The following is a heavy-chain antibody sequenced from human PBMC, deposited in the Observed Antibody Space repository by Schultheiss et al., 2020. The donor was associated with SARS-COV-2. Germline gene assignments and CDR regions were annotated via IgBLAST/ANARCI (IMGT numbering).Heavy chain of an antibody. CDR2: ISAYNGNT. CDR3: ARVRMTTVTDDAFDI. V-gene: IGHV1-18*01. D-gene: IGHD4-17*01. Sequence: ASVKVSCKASGYTFTSYGISWVRQAPGQGLEWMGWISAYNGNTNYAQKLQGRVTMTTDTSTSTAYMELRLLRSDDTAVYYCARVRMTTVTDDAFDIWGQGTMVTVSS. CDR1: GYTFTSYG. J-gene: IGHJ3*02.